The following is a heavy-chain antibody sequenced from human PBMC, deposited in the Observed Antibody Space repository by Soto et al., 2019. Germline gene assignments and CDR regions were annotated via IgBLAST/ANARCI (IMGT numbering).Heavy chain of an antibody. CDR1: GCSISSSSYY. V-gene: IGHV4-39*01. Sequence: SEALSLTCPVSGCSISSSSYYWGWIRQPPGKGLEWIGSIYYSGSTYYNPSLKSRVTISVDTSKNQFSLKLSSVTAADTAVYYCARQGGIAAAGSMDVWGQGTTVTVSS. CDR3: ARQGGIAAAGSMDV. D-gene: IGHD6-13*01. CDR2: IYYSGST. J-gene: IGHJ6*02.